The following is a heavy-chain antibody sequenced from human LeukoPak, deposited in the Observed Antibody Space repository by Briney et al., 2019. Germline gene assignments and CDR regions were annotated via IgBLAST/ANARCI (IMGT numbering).Heavy chain of an antibody. CDR1: GGSISSYY. CDR3: ARHLTGSSVCIEY. D-gene: IGHD2-8*02. V-gene: IGHV4-4*09. Sequence: SETLSLTCTVFGGSISSYYWSWIRQPPGKGLEWIGYIYSSGSTNYNPSLKSRVTISIDTSKSQFSLKLSSVTAADTAVYYCARHLTGSSVCIEYWGQGTLVTVSS. CDR2: IYSSGST. J-gene: IGHJ4*02.